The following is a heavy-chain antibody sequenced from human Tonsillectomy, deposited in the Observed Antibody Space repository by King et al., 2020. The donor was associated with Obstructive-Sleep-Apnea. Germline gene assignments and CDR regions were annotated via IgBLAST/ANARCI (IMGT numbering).Heavy chain of an antibody. J-gene: IGHJ6*02. CDR3: ARDSGLWFGEKTSRGYYFYGLDV. CDR2: ISYDGTHK. D-gene: IGHD3-10*01. Sequence: HVQLVESGGGVVQPGRSQRLSCIVSGFTFSSFAMHWVRQAPGRGLEWVAIISYDGTHKYYADSVKGRLTISRDNSKNTLYVQMNSLRAEDTAMYYCARDSGLWFGEKTSRGYYFYGLDVWSQGTTVTVPS. V-gene: IGHV3-30*04. CDR1: GFTFSSFA.